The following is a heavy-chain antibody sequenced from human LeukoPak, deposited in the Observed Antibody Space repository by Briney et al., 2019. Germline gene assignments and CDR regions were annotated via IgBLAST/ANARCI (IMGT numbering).Heavy chain of an antibody. CDR1: AFTFSNYD. V-gene: IGHV3-23*01. CDR2: ISSGGTT. Sequence: PGRSLRLSCAPSAFTFSNYDMSWVRQAPGKGLEWVSIISSGGTTYSADPVKGRFTVSRDNYKNTLYLQMESLRAEDTAVYYCSGTKNYYFDYWGQGTLVTVSS. D-gene: IGHD1-26*01. CDR3: SGTKNYYFDY. J-gene: IGHJ4*02.